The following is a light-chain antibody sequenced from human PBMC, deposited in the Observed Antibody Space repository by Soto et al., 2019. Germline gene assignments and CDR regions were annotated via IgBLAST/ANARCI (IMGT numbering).Light chain of an antibody. J-gene: IGLJ2*01. Sequence: QLVLTQPASVSGSPGQSITISCTGTSSDIGGSTYVSWYQQHPGRAPKLMIYEVANRPSGVSDRFSGSKSGNTASLTISGLQAEDEANYFCSSYTRSNTLVVFGGGTKLTVL. CDR3: SSYTRSNTLVV. CDR1: SSDIGGSTY. CDR2: EVA. V-gene: IGLV2-14*03.